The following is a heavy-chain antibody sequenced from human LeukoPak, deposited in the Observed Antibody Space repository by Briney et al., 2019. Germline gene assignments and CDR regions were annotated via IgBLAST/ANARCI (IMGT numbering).Heavy chain of an antibody. J-gene: IGHJ5*02. D-gene: IGHD6-13*01. CDR2: INWNGGST. CDR1: GFTFDDYG. V-gene: IGHV3-20*04. Sequence: GGSLRLSCAASGFTFDDYGMSWVRQAPGKGLGWVSGINWNGGSTGYADSVKGRFTISRDNAKDSLYLQMNSLRAEDTALYYCARAVGGSSLGSWGQGTLVTVSS. CDR3: ARAVGGSSLGS.